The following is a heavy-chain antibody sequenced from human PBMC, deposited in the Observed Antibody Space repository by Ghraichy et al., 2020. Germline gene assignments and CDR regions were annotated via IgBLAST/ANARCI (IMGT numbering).Heavy chain of an antibody. V-gene: IGHV3-20*04. Sequence: GESLNISCEASGFTFHDFGMGWVRQVPGKDLEWISGINWNGQSTAYADSVRGRFIISRDNAKKSLYLQMNSLRTEDTAFYYCAKNRMVTWEHAFDVWGQGTLVNVSS. CDR2: INWNGQST. J-gene: IGHJ3*01. D-gene: IGHD4-23*01. CDR1: GFTFHDFG. CDR3: AKNRMVTWEHAFDV.